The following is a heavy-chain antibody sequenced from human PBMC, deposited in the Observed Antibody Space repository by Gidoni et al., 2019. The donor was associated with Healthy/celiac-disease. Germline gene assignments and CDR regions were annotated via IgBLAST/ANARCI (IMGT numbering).Heavy chain of an antibody. CDR3: ARGPGYCSGGSCDHDAFDI. CDR1: GYTFTSYY. J-gene: IGHJ3*02. CDR2: INPSGGST. D-gene: IGHD2-15*01. V-gene: IGHV1-46*01. Sequence: QVQLVQSGAEVKKPGASVKVSCKASGYTFTSYYMHWVRQAPGQGLEWMGIINPSGGSTSYAQKFQGRVTMTRDTSTSTVYMELSSLRSEDTAVYYCARGPGYCSGGSCDHDAFDIWGQGTMVTVSS.